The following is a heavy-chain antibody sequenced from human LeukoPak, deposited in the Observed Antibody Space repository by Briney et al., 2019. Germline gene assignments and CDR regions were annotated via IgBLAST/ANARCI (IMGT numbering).Heavy chain of an antibody. CDR3: ARDAGARLTGTPI. V-gene: IGHV1-69*01. D-gene: IGHD1-20*01. CDR2: IIPIFGTA. J-gene: IGHJ4*02. CDR1: GGTFSSYA. Sequence: SVKVSCKASGGTFSSYAISWVRQAPGQGLEWMGGIIPIFGTANYAQKFQGRVTITADESTSTAYMELSSLRSEDTAVYYCARDAGARLTGTPIWGQVTLVTVSS.